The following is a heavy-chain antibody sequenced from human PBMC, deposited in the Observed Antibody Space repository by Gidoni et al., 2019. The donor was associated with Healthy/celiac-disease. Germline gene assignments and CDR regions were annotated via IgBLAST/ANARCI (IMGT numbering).Heavy chain of an antibody. D-gene: IGHD3-10*01. J-gene: IGHJ6*03. CDR1: GGTFSSYA. CDR3: ARRNVHGSGKSDYYYYMDV. Sequence: QVQLVQSGAEVKKPGSSVKVSCKASGGTFSSYAISWVRQAPGQGLEWMGGIIPIFGTANYAQKFQGRVTITADKSTSTAYMELSSLRSEDTAVYYCARRNVHGSGKSDYYYYMDVWGKGTTVTVSS. CDR2: IIPIFGTA. V-gene: IGHV1-69*06.